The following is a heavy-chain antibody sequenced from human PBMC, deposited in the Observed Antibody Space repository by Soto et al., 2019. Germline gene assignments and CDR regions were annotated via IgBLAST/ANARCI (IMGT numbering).Heavy chain of an antibody. D-gene: IGHD2-15*01. J-gene: IGHJ6*02. CDR3: ARDRCSGGSCYGFYYYGMDV. CDR1: GFTFSSYS. Sequence: PGGSLRLSCAASGFTFSSYSMNWVRQAPGKGLEWVSSISSSSSYIYYADSVKGRFTISRDNAKNSLYLHMNSLRAEDTAVYYCARDRCSGGSCYGFYYYGMDVWGQGTTVTVSS. CDR2: ISSSSSYI. V-gene: IGHV3-21*01.